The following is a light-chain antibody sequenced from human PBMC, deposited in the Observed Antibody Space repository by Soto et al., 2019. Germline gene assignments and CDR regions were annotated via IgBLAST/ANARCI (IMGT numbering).Light chain of an antibody. Sequence: DIQLTQSPSFLSASVGDRVTITCRASQGISSYLAWYQQKPAKAPKLLIYAASTLQSGVPSRFSGSGSGTDFTLTINSLKPEDFATYYCQQLNSYPKTLGQGTKLEIK. J-gene: IGKJ2*01. V-gene: IGKV1-9*01. CDR3: QQLNSYPKT. CDR2: AAS. CDR1: QGISSY.